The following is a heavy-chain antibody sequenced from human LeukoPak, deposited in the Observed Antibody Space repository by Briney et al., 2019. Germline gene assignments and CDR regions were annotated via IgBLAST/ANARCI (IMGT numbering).Heavy chain of an antibody. CDR1: GGSISSYY. Sequence: SETLSLTCTVSGGSISSYYWSRIRQPPGKGLEWIGYIYYSGSTNYNPSLKSRVTISVDTSKNQFSLKLSSVTAADTAVYYCARSRRDGYNYYFDYWGQGTLVTVSS. CDR3: ARSRRDGYNYYFDY. CDR2: IYYSGST. V-gene: IGHV4-59*01. J-gene: IGHJ4*02. D-gene: IGHD5-24*01.